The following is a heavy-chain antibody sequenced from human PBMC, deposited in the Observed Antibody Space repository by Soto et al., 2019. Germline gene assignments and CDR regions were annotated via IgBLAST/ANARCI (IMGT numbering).Heavy chain of an antibody. J-gene: IGHJ3*02. CDR2: ISAYNGNT. D-gene: IGHD4-17*01. CDR1: GYTFTSYG. V-gene: IGHV1-18*01. CDR3: ARDAYGGNSIHAFDI. Sequence: LKVSCKASGYTFTSYGISWVRQAPGQGLEWMGWISAYNGNTNYAQKLQGRVTMTTDTSTSTAYMELRSLRSDDTAVYYCARDAYGGNSIHAFDIWGQGTMVTVSS.